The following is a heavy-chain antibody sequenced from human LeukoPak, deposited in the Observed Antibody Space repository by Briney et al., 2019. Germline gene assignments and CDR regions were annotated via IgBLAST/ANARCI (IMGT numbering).Heavy chain of an antibody. D-gene: IGHD2-2*01. CDR3: ASTSWYYFEY. CDR1: DYTFSDYY. Sequence: ASVKVSCKASDYTFSDYYIQWVRQAPGQGLEWMGWINPNSGGTNYAQKFQGRVTMTRDTSISTAYMELSRLKSDDTAVYYCASTSWYYFEYWGQGTLVTVSS. CDR2: INPNSGGT. V-gene: IGHV1-2*02. J-gene: IGHJ4*02.